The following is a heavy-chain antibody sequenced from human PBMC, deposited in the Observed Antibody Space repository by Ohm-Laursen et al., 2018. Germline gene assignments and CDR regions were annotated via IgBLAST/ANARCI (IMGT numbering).Heavy chain of an antibody. D-gene: IGHD3-3*01. Sequence: SLRLSCTASGFTFSSYAMSWVRQTPGKGLEWVANIKQDGSEKYYVDSVKGRFTISRDNAKNSLYLQMNSLRAEDTAVYYCARDPYFSFDYWGQGTLVTVSP. CDR1: GFTFSSYA. CDR2: IKQDGSEK. CDR3: ARDPYFSFDY. V-gene: IGHV3-7*01. J-gene: IGHJ4*02.